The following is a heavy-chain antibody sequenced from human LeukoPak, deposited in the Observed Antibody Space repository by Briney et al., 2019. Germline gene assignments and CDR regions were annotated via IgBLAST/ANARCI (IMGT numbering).Heavy chain of an antibody. V-gene: IGHV1-8*01. Sequence: ASVKVSCKASGYTFTSYDINWVRQATGQGLEWMGWMNPNSGNIGYAQKFQGRVTMTRNTSISTAYMELSSLRSEDTAVYYCAKSGAVFDSSSNYLYFDSWGQGTLVTVSS. J-gene: IGHJ4*02. CDR1: GYTFTSYD. CDR2: MNPNSGNI. D-gene: IGHD6-13*01. CDR3: AKSGAVFDSSSNYLYFDS.